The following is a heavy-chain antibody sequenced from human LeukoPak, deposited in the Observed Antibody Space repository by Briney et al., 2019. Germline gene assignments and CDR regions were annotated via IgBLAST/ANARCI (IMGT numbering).Heavy chain of an antibody. Sequence: ASVKVSCKASGYTFTGYYMHSVRQAPGQGLEWMGWINPNSGGTNYAQKFQGRVTMTRDTSISTAYMELSRLRSDDTAVYHCARESSAGYYDSSGYYFYWGQGTLVTVSS. CDR2: INPNSGGT. V-gene: IGHV1-2*02. D-gene: IGHD3-22*01. CDR1: GYTFTGYY. CDR3: ARESSAGYYDSSGYYFY. J-gene: IGHJ4*02.